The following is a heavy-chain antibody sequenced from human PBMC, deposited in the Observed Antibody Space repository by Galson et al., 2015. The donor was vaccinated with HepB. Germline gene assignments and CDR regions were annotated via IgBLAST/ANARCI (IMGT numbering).Heavy chain of an antibody. CDR3: AGARCSSTRCHRNWVDP. V-gene: IGHV1-69*13. CDR2: IIPIFGTA. CDR1: GGTFTSFP. Sequence: SVKVSCKASGGTFTSFPFSWVRQAPGQGLEWLGGIIPIFGTANYAQKFQGRVTITADESTSTAYMELSSLRSEDTAVYYCAGARCSSTRCHRNWVDPWGQGTLVTVSS. J-gene: IGHJ5*02. D-gene: IGHD2-2*02.